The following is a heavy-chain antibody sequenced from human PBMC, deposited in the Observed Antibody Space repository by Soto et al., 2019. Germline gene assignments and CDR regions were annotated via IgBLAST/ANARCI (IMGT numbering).Heavy chain of an antibody. CDR1: GYSLTDYH. Sequence: ASVKVSCKASGYSLTDYHIHWVRQAPGQGLEWLGRINPKSGGTSTAQKFQGWVTMTTDTSISTASMELTRLTSDDRAIYYCARGDSTDCSNRVCSFFYNHDMDVWG. V-gene: IGHV1-2*04. CDR3: ARGDSTDCSNRVCSFFYNHDMDV. D-gene: IGHD2-8*01. CDR2: INPKSGGT. J-gene: IGHJ6*02.